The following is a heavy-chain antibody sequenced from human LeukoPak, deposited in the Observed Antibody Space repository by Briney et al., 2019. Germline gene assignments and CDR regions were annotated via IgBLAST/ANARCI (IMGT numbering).Heavy chain of an antibody. CDR3: ARGRLLATFDY. CDR2: IYHSGTT. V-gene: IGHV4-38-2*01. Sequence: SETLSLTCAVSNYSITSGYFWGWIRQPPGKGLEWTASIYHSGTTYYNPSLRNRVTLFVDTSKNQFSLKLTSLTAADTAVYYCARGRLLATFDYWGQGTLVTVSS. J-gene: IGHJ4*02. CDR1: NYSITSGYF. D-gene: IGHD2-15*01.